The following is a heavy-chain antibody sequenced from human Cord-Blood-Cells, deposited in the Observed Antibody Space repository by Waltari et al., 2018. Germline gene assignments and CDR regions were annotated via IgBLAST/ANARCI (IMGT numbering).Heavy chain of an antibody. CDR3: ARPRRGYCSGGSCSYWYFDL. Sequence: QVQLVQSGAEVKKPGASVKVSCKASGYTFTSYDINWVRQATGQGLEWMGWMNPNSGNTGYAQKFQGRVTITRNTSISTAYMELSSLRSEDTAVYYCARPRRGYCSGGSCSYWYFDLWGRGTLVTVSS. V-gene: IGHV1-8*03. CDR1: GYTFTSYD. CDR2: MNPNSGNT. J-gene: IGHJ2*01. D-gene: IGHD2-15*01.